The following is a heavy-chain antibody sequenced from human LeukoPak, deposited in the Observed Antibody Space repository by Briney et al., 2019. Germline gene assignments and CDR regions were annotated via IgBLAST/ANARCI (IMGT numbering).Heavy chain of an antibody. CDR1: GGTFSSYA. V-gene: IGHV1-69*04. CDR3: AREIGEWSRDAFDI. D-gene: IGHD3-10*01. Sequence: SVKVSCKASGGTFSSYAIGWVRQAPGQGLEWMGRIIPILGIANYAQKFQGRVTITADKSTSTAYMELSSLRSEDTAVYYCAREIGEWSRDAFDIWGQGTMVTVSS. CDR2: IIPILGIA. J-gene: IGHJ3*02.